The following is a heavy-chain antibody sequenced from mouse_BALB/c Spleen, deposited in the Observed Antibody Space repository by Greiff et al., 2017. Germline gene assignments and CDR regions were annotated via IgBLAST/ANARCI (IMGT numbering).Heavy chain of an antibody. J-gene: IGHJ4*01. CDR3: SRKGSKDAMDY. V-gene: IGHV1-53*01. CDR1: GYTFTSYY. Sequence: QVQLQQPGAELVKPGASVKLSCKASGYTFTSYYMFWVKQRPGQGLEWIGGINPSNGGTNFNEKFKSKATLTVDKSSSTAYMQLSSLTSEDAAVYYCSRKGSKDAMDYWGQGTSVTVSS. CDR2: INPSNGGT. D-gene: IGHD1-1*01.